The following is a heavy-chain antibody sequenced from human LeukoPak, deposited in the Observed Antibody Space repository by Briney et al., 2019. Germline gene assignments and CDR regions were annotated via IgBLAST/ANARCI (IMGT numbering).Heavy chain of an antibody. V-gene: IGHV4-38-2*01. CDR3: ARQHDSYYYYYIDV. J-gene: IGHJ6*03. Sequence: SETLSLTCAVSGYPVSNGYYWVWIRQPPGRGLEWIGSLYHSDSAYYNTSLRSRVSMSVDTSKNQFSLTLSFVTAADTAVYYCARQHDSYYYYYIDVWGSGTTVTVSS. CDR2: LYHSDSA. CDR1: GYPVSNGYY.